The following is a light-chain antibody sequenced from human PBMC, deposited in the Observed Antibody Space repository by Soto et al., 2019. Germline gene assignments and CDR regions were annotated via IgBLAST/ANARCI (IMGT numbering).Light chain of an antibody. CDR1: SSDVGGYNY. CDR3: SSYTSSSTLWV. J-gene: IGLJ3*02. CDR2: EVS. V-gene: IGLV2-14*01. Sequence: QSALTQPASVFGSPGQSITISCTGTSSDVGGYNYVSWYQQHPGKAPKLMICEVSNRPSGVSNRFSGSKSGNTVSLTISGLQAEDEADYYCSSYTSSSTLWVFGGGTKLTVL.